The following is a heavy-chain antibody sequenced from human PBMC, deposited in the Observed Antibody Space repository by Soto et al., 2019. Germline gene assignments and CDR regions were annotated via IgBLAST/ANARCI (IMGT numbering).Heavy chain of an antibody. J-gene: IGHJ4*02. CDR3: ARGLSSGWFAGATTEYYFDY. CDR2: INHSGST. CDR1: GGSFSGYY. V-gene: IGHV4-34*01. Sequence: LSLTCAVYGGSFSGYYWSWIRQPPGKGLEWIGEINHSGSTNYNPSLKSRVTISVDTSKNQFSLKLSSVTAADTAVYYCARGLSSGWFAGATTEYYFDYWGQGTLVTVSS. D-gene: IGHD6-19*01.